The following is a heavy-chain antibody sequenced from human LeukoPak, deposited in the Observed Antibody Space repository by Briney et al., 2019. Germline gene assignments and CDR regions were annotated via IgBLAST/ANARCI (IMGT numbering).Heavy chain of an antibody. Sequence: PGGPLRLSCAASGFTFSDYYMSWMRQAPGKGLEWVSYISSSGSTIYYADSVKGRFTISRDNAKNSLYLQMNSLRAEDTAVYYCARDRNYYDSSGYGYWGQGTLVTVSS. D-gene: IGHD3-22*01. CDR3: ARDRNYYDSSGYGY. CDR2: ISSSGSTI. V-gene: IGHV3-11*01. J-gene: IGHJ4*02. CDR1: GFTFSDYY.